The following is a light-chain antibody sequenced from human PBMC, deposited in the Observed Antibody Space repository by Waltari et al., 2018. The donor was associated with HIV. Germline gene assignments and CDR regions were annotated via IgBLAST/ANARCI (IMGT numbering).Light chain of an antibody. V-gene: IGLV2-23*02. CDR2: EVS. Sequence: QSALSQPSSVPGSPGQSITISCTGTSSDVVSYNVVSWYQQHPGKAPKLMIYEVSMRPSGVSNRFSGSKSGNTASLTIYGLQAEDEADYHCCSYAGSSTYVVFGGGTKLTVL. CDR1: SSDVVSYNV. CDR3: CSYAGSSTYVV. J-gene: IGLJ2*01.